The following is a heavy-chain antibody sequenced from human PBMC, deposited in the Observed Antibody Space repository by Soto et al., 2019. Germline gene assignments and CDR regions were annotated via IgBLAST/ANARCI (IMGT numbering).Heavy chain of an antibody. CDR3: ARDNRDCSAFNCYNPGRVFGLDV. CDR1: GFNFNNYN. CDR2: ISFDGTTD. J-gene: IGHJ6*02. D-gene: IGHD2-15*01. Sequence: QVQLVESGGGVVQPGRSLRLSCVASGFNFNNYNLHWVRQAPSNTLESVAVISFDGTTDYYADSVKGRFTVSRDNFKNILSLQMDSLRPEDTAVYYCARDNRDCSAFNCYNPGRVFGLDVWGQRTTVTVSS. V-gene: IGHV3-30-3*01.